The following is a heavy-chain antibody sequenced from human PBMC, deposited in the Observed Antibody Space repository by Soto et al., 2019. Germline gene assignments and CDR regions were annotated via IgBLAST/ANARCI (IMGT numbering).Heavy chain of an antibody. CDR2: INHSGST. CDR1: GGSFSGYY. D-gene: IGHD5-18*01. J-gene: IGHJ5*02. CDR3: ARGSTGYSYANWFDP. V-gene: IGHV4-34*01. Sequence: SETLSLTCAVYGGSFSGYYWSWIRQPPGKGLEWIGEINHSGSTNYNPSLKSRVTISVDTSKNQFSLKLSSVTAADTALYYCARGSTGYSYANWFDPWGQGTLVTVSS.